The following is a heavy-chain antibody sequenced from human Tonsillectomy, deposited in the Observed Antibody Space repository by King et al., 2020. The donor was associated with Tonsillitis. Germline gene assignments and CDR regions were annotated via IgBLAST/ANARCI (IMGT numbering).Heavy chain of an antibody. CDR2: ISYDGSHK. CDR3: AKINHVYGDYGHLDY. V-gene: IGHV3-30*18. D-gene: IGHD4-17*01. CDR1: GFTFSSSG. Sequence: VQLVESGGGVVQPGRSLRLSCAASGFTFSSSGMHWVRQAPGKGLEWVAVISYDGSHKYYADSVKGRFTISRDNSKNTLYLQMNRLRAEDTAVYYCAKINHVYGDYGHLDYWGQGTLVTVSS. J-gene: IGHJ4*02.